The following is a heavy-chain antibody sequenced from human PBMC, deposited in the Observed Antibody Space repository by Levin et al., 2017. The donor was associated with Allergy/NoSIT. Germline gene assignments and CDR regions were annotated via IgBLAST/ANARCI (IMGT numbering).Heavy chain of an antibody. CDR1: GFTFSDYY. V-gene: IGHV3-11*03. Sequence: AGGSLRLSCAASGFTFSDYYMSWFRQPPGKGLEWVSYIGSSSGYTTYADSVKGRFTISRDNAKHSLYLQMNSLRAEDTAVYYCARREGDSWGQGTLVTVSS. CDR3: ARREGDS. J-gene: IGHJ4*02. CDR2: IGSSSGYT.